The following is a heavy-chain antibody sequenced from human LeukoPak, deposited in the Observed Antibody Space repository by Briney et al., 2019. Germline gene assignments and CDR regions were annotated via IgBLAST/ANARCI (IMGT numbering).Heavy chain of an antibody. J-gene: IGHJ5*02. D-gene: IGHD3-10*01. CDR2: IHYTGST. V-gene: IGHV4-59*01. CDR1: GGSFSGYY. CDR3: ARGGYYGSGNDFRFDP. Sequence: SETLSLTCAVYGGSFSGYYWSWIRQPPGKGLECIGYIHYTGSTNYNPSLKSRVTISVDTSKNQFSLKLSSVTAADTAIYYCARGGYYGSGNDFRFDPWGQGTLVTVSS.